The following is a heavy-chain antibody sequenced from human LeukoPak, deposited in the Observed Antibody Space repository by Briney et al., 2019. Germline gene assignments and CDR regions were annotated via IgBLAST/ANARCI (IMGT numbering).Heavy chain of an antibody. J-gene: IGHJ4*02. CDR3: ARGLRYSSGWYGY. V-gene: IGHV4-34*01. CDR2: INHSGST. CDR1: GGSFSGYY. D-gene: IGHD6-19*01. Sequence: PSETLSLTCAVYGGSFSGYYWSWIRKPPGKGLEWIGEINHSGSTNYNPSLKSRVTISVDTSKNQISLKLSSVTAADTAVYYCARGLRYSSGWYGYWGQGTLVTVSS.